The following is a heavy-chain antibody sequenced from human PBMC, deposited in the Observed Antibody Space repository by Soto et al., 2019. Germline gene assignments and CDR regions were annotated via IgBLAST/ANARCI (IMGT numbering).Heavy chain of an antibody. CDR1: GGTFSSYT. J-gene: IGHJ5*02. CDR3: AREFSETTRYNWFDP. D-gene: IGHD4-4*01. Sequence: GASVKVSCKASGGTFSSYTISWVRQAPGQGLEWMGRIVPILGIANYAQKFQGRVTITADKSTNTAYMELSSLRSEDTAVYYCAREFSETTRYNWFDPWGQGTLVTVSS. CDR2: IVPILGIA. V-gene: IGHV1-69*04.